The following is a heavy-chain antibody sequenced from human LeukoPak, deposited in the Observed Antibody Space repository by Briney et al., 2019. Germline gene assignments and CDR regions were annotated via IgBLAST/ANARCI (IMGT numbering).Heavy chain of an antibody. CDR1: GKSFSGYY. CDR2: INHSGST. J-gene: IGHJ4*02. Sequence: SETLSLTCAVYGKSFSGYYWSWIRQPPGKGLEWIGEINHSGSTNYNPSLKSRVTISVDTSKNQFSLKLTSVTAADTAVYYCARGIVLMVYATFDYWGQGTLVTVSS. CDR3: ARGIVLMVYATFDY. V-gene: IGHV4-34*01. D-gene: IGHD2-8*01.